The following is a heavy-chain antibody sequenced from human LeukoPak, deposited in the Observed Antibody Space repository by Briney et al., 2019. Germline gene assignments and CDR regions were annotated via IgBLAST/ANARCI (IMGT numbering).Heavy chain of an antibody. D-gene: IGHD6-19*01. CDR1: GFTFSSYW. Sequence: GGSLRLSCAASGFTFSSYWMHWVRQAPRKGLVWVSRINSDGSSTSYADSVKGRFTISRDNSKNTLYLQMNSLRAEDTAVYYCAKARGGYAFDYWGQGTLVTVSS. V-gene: IGHV3-74*01. CDR3: AKARGGYAFDY. CDR2: INSDGSST. J-gene: IGHJ4*02.